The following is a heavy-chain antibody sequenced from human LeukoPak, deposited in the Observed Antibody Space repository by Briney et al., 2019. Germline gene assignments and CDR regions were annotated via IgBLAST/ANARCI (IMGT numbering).Heavy chain of an antibody. CDR3: ARFSIVVVPADSNAFDI. D-gene: IGHD2-2*01. Sequence: ASVKVSCKXSGYTFTGYYMHWVRQAPGQGLEWMGWINPNSGGTNYAQKFQGRVTMTRDTSISTAYMELSRLRSDDTAVYYCARFSIVVVPADSNAFDIWGQGTMVTVSS. V-gene: IGHV1-2*02. CDR1: GYTFTGYY. J-gene: IGHJ3*02. CDR2: INPNSGGT.